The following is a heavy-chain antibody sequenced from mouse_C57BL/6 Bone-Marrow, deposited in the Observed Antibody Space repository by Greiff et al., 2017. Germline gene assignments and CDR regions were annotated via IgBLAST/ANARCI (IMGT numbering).Heavy chain of an antibody. CDR2: ISAGGSYT. V-gene: IGHV5-4*01. CDR3: AREGLYYGSLIDY. CDR1: GYTFSSYA. J-gene: IGHJ4*01. Sequence: EVKLVESGGGLVKPGGSLKLSCAASGYTFSSYAMSWVRQTPEQRLEWVATISAGGSYTNYPDNFKGRFTMTRDNATNNRYLQMSHLKSEDTAMDYCAREGLYYGSLIDYWGQGTTVTVSS. D-gene: IGHD1-1*01.